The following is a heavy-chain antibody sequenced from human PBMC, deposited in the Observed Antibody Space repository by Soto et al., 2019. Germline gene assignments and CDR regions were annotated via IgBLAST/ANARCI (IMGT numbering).Heavy chain of an antibody. CDR1: GFTFSSNG. Sequence: EVQLVESGGGLVQPGGSLRLSCEASGFTFSSNGMNWVRQAPGKGLEWVSFISIVSSTINYADSVRGRFTISRDNAKNSLYLQMNSLRDEDTDVYYCASDWGVYDSDIRTHIPHLDSWGQGTLVTVSS. CDR3: ASDWGVYDSDIRTHIPHLDS. V-gene: IGHV3-48*02. D-gene: IGHD3-22*01. CDR2: ISIVSSTI. J-gene: IGHJ4*02.